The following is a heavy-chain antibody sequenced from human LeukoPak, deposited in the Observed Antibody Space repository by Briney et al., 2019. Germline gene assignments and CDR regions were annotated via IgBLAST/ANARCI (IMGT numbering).Heavy chain of an antibody. CDR3: ASSRAKYYDSSGWYYFDY. Sequence: PGGSLRLSCVASGFTFSSYWIHWVRQTPGKGLVWVSRINSDGTSTSYADSVKGRFTISRDNAKNSLYLQMNSLRAEDTAVYYCASSRAKYYDSSGWYYFDYWGQGTLVTVSS. CDR1: GFTFSSYW. V-gene: IGHV3-74*01. J-gene: IGHJ4*02. CDR2: INSDGTST. D-gene: IGHD3-22*01.